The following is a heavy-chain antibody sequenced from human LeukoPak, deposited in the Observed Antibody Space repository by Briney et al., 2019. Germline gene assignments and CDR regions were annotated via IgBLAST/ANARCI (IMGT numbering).Heavy chain of an antibody. Sequence: PGGSLRLSCAASGFTVSDNYMGWVRQAPGKGLEWVSFIYSGGGTSYADSVRGRFTISRDNSKNTLYLQMNSLRAEDTALYYCAKGGGYSYGYYYWGQGTLVTVSS. D-gene: IGHD5-18*01. CDR1: GFTVSDNY. CDR2: IYSGGGT. CDR3: AKGGGYSYGYYY. V-gene: IGHV3-66*01. J-gene: IGHJ4*02.